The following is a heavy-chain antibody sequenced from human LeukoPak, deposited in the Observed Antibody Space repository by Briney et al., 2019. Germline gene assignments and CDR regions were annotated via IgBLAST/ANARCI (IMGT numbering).Heavy chain of an antibody. V-gene: IGHV3-53*01. CDR3: AREGYTNGWYRN. D-gene: IGHD6-19*01. CDR1: GFIVSSNY. CDR2: IFSSGST. J-gene: IGHJ4*02. Sequence: GGSLRLSCAASGFIVSSNYMSWVRQAPGKGLEWVSVIFSSGSTYYADSVKGRFTISRDNSKNTLYLQMNSLRAEDTAVYFCAREGYTNGWYRNWGQGTLVTVSS.